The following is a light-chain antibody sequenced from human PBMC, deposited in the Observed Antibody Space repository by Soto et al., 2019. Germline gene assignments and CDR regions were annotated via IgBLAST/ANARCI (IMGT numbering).Light chain of an antibody. J-gene: IGKJ1*01. CDR2: GAS. V-gene: IGKV3-15*01. CDR3: QQYNNWPPVT. Sequence: EMGLTQSPGTLSLAAGERATLSCRTSQSVSSNLAWYQQKPGQAPRLLIYGASTRATGIPARFSGSGSGTEFTLTISSLQSEDFAVYYCQQYNNWPPVTFGQGTKVDI. CDR1: QSVSSN.